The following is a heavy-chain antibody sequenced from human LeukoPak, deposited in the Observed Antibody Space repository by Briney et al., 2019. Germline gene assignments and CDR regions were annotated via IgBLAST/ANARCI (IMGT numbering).Heavy chain of an antibody. CDR2: IYYSGST. CDR3: AAGGVAATHNWFDP. J-gene: IGHJ5*02. CDR1: GGSISSYY. D-gene: IGHD2-15*01. V-gene: IGHV4-59*01. Sequence: SETLSLTCTVSGGSISSYYWSWIRQPPGKGLEWIGYIYYSGSTNYNPSLKSRVTISVDTSKNQFSLKLSSVTAADTAVYYCAAGGVAATHNWFDPWSQGTLVTVSS.